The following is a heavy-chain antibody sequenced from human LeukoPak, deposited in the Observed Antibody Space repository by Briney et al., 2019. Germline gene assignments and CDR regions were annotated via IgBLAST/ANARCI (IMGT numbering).Heavy chain of an antibody. CDR3: ARELSIAPYYFDY. Sequence: PSETLSLTCTVSGGSISSGSYYWSWIRQPAGKGLEWIGRIYTSGSTNYNPSLKSRVTISVDTSKNQFSLKLSSVTAADTAVYYCARELSIAPYYFDYWGQGTLVTVSS. J-gene: IGHJ4*02. CDR2: IYTSGST. D-gene: IGHD6-13*01. V-gene: IGHV4-61*02. CDR1: GGSISSGSYY.